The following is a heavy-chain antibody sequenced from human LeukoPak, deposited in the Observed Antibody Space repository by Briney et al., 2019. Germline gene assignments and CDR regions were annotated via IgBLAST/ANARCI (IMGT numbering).Heavy chain of an antibody. CDR1: GGSISSSSHY. D-gene: IGHD2-15*01. CDR3: VAYCSGGSCYHYYYYGMDV. J-gene: IGHJ6*02. CDR2: IYYSGST. Sequence: SETLSLTCTVSGGSISSSSHYWGWIRQPPGTGLEWIGSIYYSGSTYYNPSLKSRVTISVDTSKNQFSLKLSSVTAADTAVYYCVAYCSGGSCYHYYYYGMDVWGQGTTVTVSS. V-gene: IGHV4-39*01.